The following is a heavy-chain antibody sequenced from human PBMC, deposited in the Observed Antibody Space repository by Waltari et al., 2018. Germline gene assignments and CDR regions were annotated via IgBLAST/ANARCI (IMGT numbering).Heavy chain of an antibody. D-gene: IGHD1-1*01. Sequence: QLQLQESGPGLVKPSETLSLTCSVSGVSLISNRHYWVWIRQTPGQGLEWLATMSFSGTTYSSPALKGRVTISRDTSKNQVSLRWGSVTAADTAVYYCATYIGASIGTAAFDVWGQGTKVTVSS. J-gene: IGHJ3*01. CDR1: GVSLISNRHY. CDR3: ATYIGASIGTAAFDV. V-gene: IGHV4-39*01. CDR2: MSFSGTT.